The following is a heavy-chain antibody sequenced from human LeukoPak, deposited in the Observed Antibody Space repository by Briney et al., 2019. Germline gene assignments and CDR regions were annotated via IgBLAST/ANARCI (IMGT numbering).Heavy chain of an antibody. D-gene: IGHD6-19*01. Sequence: GASVKVSCKASGGTFSSYAISWVRQAPGQGLEWMGRIIPILGIANYAQKFQGRVTITADKSTSTAHMELSSLRSEDTAVYYCARDVRDSGWPPFFDYWGQGTLATVSS. V-gene: IGHV1-69*04. J-gene: IGHJ4*02. CDR1: GGTFSSYA. CDR3: ARDVRDSGWPPFFDY. CDR2: IIPILGIA.